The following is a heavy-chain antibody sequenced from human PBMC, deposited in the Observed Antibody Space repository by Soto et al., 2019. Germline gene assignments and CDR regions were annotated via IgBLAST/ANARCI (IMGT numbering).Heavy chain of an antibody. CDR3: ARDGAMREYPYYYYYYGMDV. CDR2: ISSSSSYI. V-gene: IGHV3-21*01. J-gene: IGHJ6*02. D-gene: IGHD2-2*01. CDR1: GFTFSSYS. Sequence: GSLRLSCAASGFTFSSYSMNWVRQAPGKGLEWVSSISSSSSYIYYADSVKGRFTISRDNAKNSLYLQMNSLRAEDTAVYYCARDGAMREYPYYYYYYGMDVWGQGTTVTVSS.